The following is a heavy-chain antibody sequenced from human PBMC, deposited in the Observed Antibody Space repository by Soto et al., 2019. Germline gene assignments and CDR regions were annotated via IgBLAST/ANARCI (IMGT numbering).Heavy chain of an antibody. CDR3: ASGEDIVVVGGAYLDAFEM. J-gene: IGHJ3*02. CDR1: GFTFSNYA. CDR2: FGGSGGST. V-gene: IGHV3-23*01. D-gene: IGHD2-15*01. Sequence: EVQLLESGGGLVQPGGSLRLSCGASGFTFSNYAMSWVRQPPGKGLEWVSSFGGSGGSTYYADSAKGRFTISRDNSNNTVYLQMNSLRADDTAVYYCASGEDIVVVGGAYLDAFEMWGQGTMVTVSS.